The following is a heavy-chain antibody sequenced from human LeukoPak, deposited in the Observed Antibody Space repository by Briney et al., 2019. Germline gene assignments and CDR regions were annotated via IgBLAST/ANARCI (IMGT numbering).Heavy chain of an antibody. D-gene: IGHD3-3*01. CDR3: ARSRSTGFWRNDWFDP. CDR2: INHSGST. Sequence: PSETLSLTCAVYGGSFSGYYWSWIRQPPGKGLEWIGEINHSGSTNYNPSLKSRVTISVDTSKDQFSLKLSSVTAADTAVYYCARSRSTGFWRNDWFDPWGQGTLVTVSS. CDR1: GGSFSGYY. J-gene: IGHJ5*02. V-gene: IGHV4-34*01.